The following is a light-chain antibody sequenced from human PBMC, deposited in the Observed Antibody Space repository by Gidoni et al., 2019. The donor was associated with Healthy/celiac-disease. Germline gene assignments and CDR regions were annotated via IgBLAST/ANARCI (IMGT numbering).Light chain of an antibody. V-gene: IGKV4-1*01. J-gene: IGKJ1*01. Sequence: DIVMTQSPDSLAVSLGERATINCKSSQRVLYSSNNKNYLAWYQQKPGQPPKLLIYWASTRESGVPDRFSGSRSGTGFTLTISRLQAEDVAVYYCQQYDSTPRWTFGQGTKVEIK. CDR2: WAS. CDR3: QQYDSTPRWT. CDR1: QRVLYSSNNKNY.